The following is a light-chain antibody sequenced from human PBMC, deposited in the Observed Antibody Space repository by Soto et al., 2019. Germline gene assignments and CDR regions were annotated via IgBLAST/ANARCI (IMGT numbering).Light chain of an antibody. V-gene: IGKV1-8*01. CDR1: QGISTY. Sequence: AIPMTQSPSSLSASPGDRVTITCRASQGISTYLAWYQQKPGKAPNLLIFAASTLQSGVPSRFSGSGSGTEFTLTIRHLQAEDFATHYCQQYYGDPLFGGGTRVEIK. CDR2: AAS. J-gene: IGKJ4*01. CDR3: QQYYGDPL.